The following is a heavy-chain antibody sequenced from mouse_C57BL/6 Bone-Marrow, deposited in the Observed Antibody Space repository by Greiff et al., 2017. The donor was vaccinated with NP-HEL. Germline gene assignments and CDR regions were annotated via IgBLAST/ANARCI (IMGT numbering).Heavy chain of an antibody. D-gene: IGHD2-5*01. V-gene: IGHV5-17*01. CDR2: ISSGSSTL. J-gene: IGHJ4*01. CDR1: GFTFSDYG. CDR3: ASAYYSNYDAMDY. Sequence: EVQLVESGGGLVKPGGSLKLSCAASGFTFSDYGMHWVRQAPEKGLEWVAYISSGSSTLYYADTVKGRFTISRDNAKNTLFLQMTSLRSEDTAMYYCASAYYSNYDAMDYWGQGTSVTVSS.